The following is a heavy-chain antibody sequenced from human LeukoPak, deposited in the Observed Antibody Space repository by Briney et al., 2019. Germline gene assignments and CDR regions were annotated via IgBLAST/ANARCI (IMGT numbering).Heavy chain of an antibody. CDR3: ASQYYYDSSGYYF. V-gene: IGHV4-30-4*08. D-gene: IGHD3-22*01. J-gene: IGHJ4*02. CDR1: GGSISSGDYY. CDR2: IYYSGST. Sequence: PSETLSLTCTVSGGSISSGDYYWSWIRQPRGKGLEWIGYIYYSGSTYYNPSLKSRVTISVDTSKNQFSLKLSSVTAADTAVYYCASQYYYDSSGYYFWGQGTLVTVCS.